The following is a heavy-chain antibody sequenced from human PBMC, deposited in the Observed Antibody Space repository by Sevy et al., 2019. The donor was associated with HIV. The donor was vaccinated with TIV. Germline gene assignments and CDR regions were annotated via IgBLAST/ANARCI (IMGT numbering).Heavy chain of an antibody. J-gene: IGHJ4*02. Sequence: GGSLRLSCAASGFTFSSYEMNWVRQAPGKGLEWVSYISNIGTTISYSDSVKGRFPISRDNARNSLYLQMNSLRAEDTAVYYCARDLPPSATTVAHFDCWGQGTLVTVSS. CDR3: ARDLPPSATTVAHFDC. CDR2: ISNIGTTI. V-gene: IGHV3-48*03. D-gene: IGHD4-17*01. CDR1: GFTFSSYE.